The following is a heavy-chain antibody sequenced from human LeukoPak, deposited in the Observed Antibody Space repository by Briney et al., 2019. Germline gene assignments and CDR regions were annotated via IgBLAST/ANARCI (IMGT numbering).Heavy chain of an antibody. CDR3: ARDPPPDDTSGYLAY. Sequence: PGGSLRLSCSASGFTMSNCWMTWVRQAPGKGLEWVANMNQDGSRIYYVDSVKGRFTISRDNAKNSLHLQMSSLRADDTAVYYCARDPPPDDTSGYLAYWGQGALVTVSS. V-gene: IGHV3-7*04. D-gene: IGHD3-22*01. CDR1: GFTMSNCW. J-gene: IGHJ4*02. CDR2: MNQDGSRI.